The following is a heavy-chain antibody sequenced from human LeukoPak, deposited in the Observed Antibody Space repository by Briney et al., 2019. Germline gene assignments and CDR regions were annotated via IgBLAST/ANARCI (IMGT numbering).Heavy chain of an antibody. CDR3: ASTERCSTTCPLDY. Sequence: PSETLSLTCAVYGGXFRGYYCSWIRQPPGKGLEWLGEINHSGSTNYNPSLKSRVTISLDTSMKKFSLKLNSVTAADTAVYCCASTERCSTTCPLDYWGQGTLVTVSS. CDR1: GGXFRGYY. CDR2: INHSGST. V-gene: IGHV4-34*01. J-gene: IGHJ4*02. D-gene: IGHD2-2*01.